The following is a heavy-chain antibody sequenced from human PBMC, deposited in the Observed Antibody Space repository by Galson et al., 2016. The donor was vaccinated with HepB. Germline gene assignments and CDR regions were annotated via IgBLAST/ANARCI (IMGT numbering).Heavy chain of an antibody. D-gene: IGHD3-22*01. CDR3: ARGYLRPYYYDNRYYFPLDY. V-gene: IGHV3-30-3*01. Sequence: VRQAPGKGLEWVAVTSYDGNTEHYADSVKGRFTISRDNSKNTLYLQVNRLTADDTAVYYCARGYLRPYYYDNRYYFPLDYWGQGTLVTVSS. CDR2: TSYDGNTE. J-gene: IGHJ4*02.